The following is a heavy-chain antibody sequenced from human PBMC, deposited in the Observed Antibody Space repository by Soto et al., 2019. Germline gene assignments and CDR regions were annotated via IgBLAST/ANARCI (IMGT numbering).Heavy chain of an antibody. Sequence: QVQLVQSGAEVKKPGASVKISCKASGYTFTSYAMHWVRQAPGQRLEWMGWINAGNGNTKYSQKFQGRVTITRDTSASTAYMELSSLTSEDTAVYYCARAILRGVKMIYYYYGMDVWGQGTTVTVSS. CDR3: ARAILRGVKMIYYYYGMDV. V-gene: IGHV1-3*01. CDR1: GYTFTSYA. J-gene: IGHJ6*02. CDR2: INAGNGNT. D-gene: IGHD3-10*01.